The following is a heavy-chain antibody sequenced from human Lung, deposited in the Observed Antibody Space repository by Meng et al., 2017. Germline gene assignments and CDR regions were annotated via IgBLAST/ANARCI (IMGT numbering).Heavy chain of an antibody. CDR2: ISSSSTYI. CDR3: ARDRGSSSWYDGMDV. V-gene: IGHV3-21*01. Sequence: GESLKISCAASGFTFSSYTMNWVRHTPGKGLEWVSSISSSSTYIYYVDSVTGRFTISRDNAKNSLYLQMNSLRAEDTALYYCARDRGSSSWYDGMDVWGQGTTVTGYS. CDR1: GFTFSSYT. D-gene: IGHD6-13*01. J-gene: IGHJ6*02.